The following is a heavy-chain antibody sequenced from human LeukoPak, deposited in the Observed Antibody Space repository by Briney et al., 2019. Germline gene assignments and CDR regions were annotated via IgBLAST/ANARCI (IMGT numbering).Heavy chain of an antibody. J-gene: IGHJ4*02. V-gene: IGHV3-53*01. Sequence: GGSLRLSCAASGFTFSSNYMSWVRQAPGKGLEWVSVIYNGDGTYYADSVKGRFTISRDNSKNTLYLQMNSLRAEDTAVYYCTRGLPFLEWLSSLWGQGTLVIDSS. CDR1: GFTFSSNY. CDR2: IYNGDGT. D-gene: IGHD3-3*01. CDR3: TRGLPFLEWLSSL.